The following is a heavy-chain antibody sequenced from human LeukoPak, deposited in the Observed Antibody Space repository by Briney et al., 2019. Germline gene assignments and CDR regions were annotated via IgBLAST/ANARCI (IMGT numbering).Heavy chain of an antibody. Sequence: GGSLRLSCATSGFTFSSYAMSWVRQAPGKRLEWVSTISGSGTSTYYADSVKGRFTISRDNSKNTLYLQMNSLRAEDTAVYYCAKDKYNWNYFDYWGQGTLVTVSS. CDR3: AKDKYNWNYFDY. V-gene: IGHV3-23*01. J-gene: IGHJ4*02. D-gene: IGHD1-20*01. CDR2: ISGSGTST. CDR1: GFTFSSYA.